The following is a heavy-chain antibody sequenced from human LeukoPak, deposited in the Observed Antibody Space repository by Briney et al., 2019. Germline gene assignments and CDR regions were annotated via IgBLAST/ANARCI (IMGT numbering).Heavy chain of an antibody. CDR2: ISSSSSYI. V-gene: IGHV3-21*01. Sequence: GGSLRLSCAASGFTFSSYSMNWVRQAPGKGLEWVSSISSSSSYIYYADSVKGRFTISRDNAKNSLYLQMNSLRPEDTAVYYCARAVAAAGSYWGQGTLVTVSS. J-gene: IGHJ4*02. D-gene: IGHD6-13*01. CDR1: GFTFSSYS. CDR3: ARAVAAAGSY.